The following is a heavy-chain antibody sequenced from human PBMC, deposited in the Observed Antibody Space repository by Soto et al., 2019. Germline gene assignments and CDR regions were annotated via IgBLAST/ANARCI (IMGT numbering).Heavy chain of an antibody. Sequence: EVQLVESGGGLVKPGGPLRLSCAASGFTFRRYSMNWVRQAPGKGLEWVSSISSSSSYIYYADSVKGRFTIPRDNAKNSLYLQMNSLRAEDTAVYYCARDQPGYSYGYGLGYWGQGTLVTVSS. CDR2: ISSSSSYI. CDR3: ARDQPGYSYGYGLGY. J-gene: IGHJ4*02. V-gene: IGHV3-21*01. D-gene: IGHD5-18*01. CDR1: GFTFRRYS.